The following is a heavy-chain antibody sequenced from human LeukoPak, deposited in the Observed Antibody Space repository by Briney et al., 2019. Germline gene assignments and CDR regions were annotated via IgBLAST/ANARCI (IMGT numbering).Heavy chain of an antibody. Sequence: SQTLSLTCAISGDSVSSNSVAWNWFRQSPSRGLEWLGRTYYTSKWNNDYAESVQSRIAVNPDTSKNQCSLYLNSVTLENTAVYNCARQASRRFDPWGQRNLVTVSS. CDR2: TYYTSKWNN. J-gene: IGHJ5*02. CDR1: GDSVSSNSVA. CDR3: ARQASRRFDP. V-gene: IGHV6-1*01.